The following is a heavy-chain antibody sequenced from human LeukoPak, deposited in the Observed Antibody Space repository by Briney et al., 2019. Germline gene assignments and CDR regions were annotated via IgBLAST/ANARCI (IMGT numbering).Heavy chain of an antibody. D-gene: IGHD5-12*01. CDR2: IYGGGST. J-gene: IGHJ4*02. V-gene: IGHV3-66*01. CDR3: AIRKSGNAIDY. CDR1: GFAVSSNY. Sequence: PGGSLRLSCAASGFAVSSNYMSWVRQAPGKGLEWVAVIYGGGSTNYADSVKGRFTISRDNSKNTLYLLMNSLRAEDTAVYYCAIRKSGNAIDYWGQGTLVTVSS.